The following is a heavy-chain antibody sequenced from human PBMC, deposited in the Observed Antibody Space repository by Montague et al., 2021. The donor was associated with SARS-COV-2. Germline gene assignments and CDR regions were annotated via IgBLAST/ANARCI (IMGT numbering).Heavy chain of an antibody. Sequence: TLSLTCTVSGGPISSGGYYWSWIRQHPGKGLEWIGYIYHTGSTHYNPSLKSRVTISKETSKNHFSLNLSSVTAADSAVYYCARGSGYYDSSGYSYDAFDIWGQGTKVTVSS. J-gene: IGHJ3*02. D-gene: IGHD3-22*01. CDR3: ARGSGYYDSSGYSYDAFDI. CDR1: GGPISSGGYY. CDR2: IYHTGST. V-gene: IGHV4-31*03.